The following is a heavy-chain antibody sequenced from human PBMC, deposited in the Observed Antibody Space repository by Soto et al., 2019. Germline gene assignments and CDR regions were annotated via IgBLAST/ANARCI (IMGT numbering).Heavy chain of an antibody. CDR1: GFTFSSYG. CDR3: AKDRKGQSRDGSFDY. V-gene: IGHV3-30*18. Sequence: GGSLRLSCAASGFTFSSYGMHWVRQAPGKGLEWVAVISYDGSNKYYADSVKGRFTISRDNSKNTLYLQMNSLRAEDTAVYYCAKDRKGQSRDGSFDYWGQGTLVTVSS. CDR2: ISYDGSNK. D-gene: IGHD2-15*01. J-gene: IGHJ4*02.